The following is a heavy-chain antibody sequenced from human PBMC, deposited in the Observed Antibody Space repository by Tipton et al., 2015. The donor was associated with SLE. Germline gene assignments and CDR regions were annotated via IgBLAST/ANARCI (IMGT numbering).Heavy chain of an antibody. CDR3: ARGLGTGDV. V-gene: IGHV3-9*01. D-gene: IGHD2-8*02. Sequence: SLRLSCAASGFIFDDYSMHWVRQVPGKGLEWVSGISWNGANIGYADSVKGRFTISRDNAKNSLYLQMNSLRAEDTAVYYCARGLGTGDVWGKGTTVTVSS. CDR1: GFIFDDYS. CDR2: ISWNGANI. J-gene: IGHJ6*04.